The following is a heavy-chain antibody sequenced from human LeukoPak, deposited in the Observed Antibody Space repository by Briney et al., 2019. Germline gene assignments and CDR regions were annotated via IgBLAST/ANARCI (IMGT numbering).Heavy chain of an antibody. Sequence: GRSLRLSCAASGFTFDDYAMHWVRQAPGKGLEWVSGISWNSGSIGYADSVKGRFTISRDNAKNSLYLQMNSLRAEDTALYYCAQADYGGNSGGLYDYWGQGTLVTVSS. CDR3: AQADYGGNSGGLYDY. CDR1: GFTFDDYA. V-gene: IGHV3-9*01. CDR2: ISWNSGSI. D-gene: IGHD4-23*01. J-gene: IGHJ4*02.